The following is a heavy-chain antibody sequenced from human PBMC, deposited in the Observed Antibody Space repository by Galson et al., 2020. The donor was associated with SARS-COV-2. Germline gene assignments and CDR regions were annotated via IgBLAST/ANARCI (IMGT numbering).Heavy chain of an antibody. J-gene: IGHJ4*02. CDR1: GLTVNSNY. V-gene: IGHV3-53*01. D-gene: IGHD5-18*01. CDR3: ASPAYSDGLSLDY. CDR2: IYTNGGT. Sequence: GGSLKLSCEASGLTVNSNYMTWVRRAPGTGLEWVSLIYTNGGTKYADSVRGRFTISRDNFQNTLYLQMNSLRAEDTAVDYCASPAYSDGLSLDYWGQGTLVTVSS.